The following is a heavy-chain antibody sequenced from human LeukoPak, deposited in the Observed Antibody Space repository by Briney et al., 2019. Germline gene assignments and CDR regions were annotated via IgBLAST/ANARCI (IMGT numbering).Heavy chain of an antibody. Sequence: ASVKVSCKASGYTFTSYYMHWVRQAPGQGLEWMGIINPSGGSTSYAQKFQGRVTMTRDTSTSTVYVELSSLRSEDTAVYYCARVDYYDSSGYWGGFDPWGQGTLVTVSS. CDR1: GYTFTSYY. J-gene: IGHJ5*02. CDR2: INPSGGST. D-gene: IGHD3-22*01. CDR3: ARVDYYDSSGYWGGFDP. V-gene: IGHV1-46*01.